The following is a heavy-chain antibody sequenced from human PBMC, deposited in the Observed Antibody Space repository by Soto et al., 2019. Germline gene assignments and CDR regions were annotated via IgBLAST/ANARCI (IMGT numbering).Heavy chain of an antibody. CDR3: ASHHTSGWLYFQP. CDR2: ISSSGRAI. Sequence: QLQLLESGGDLVKPGGSLRLSCAASGFTVSGNDLSWIRQAPGKGLEWVSSISSSGRAIYYADSVKGRFTISRDNAKDSLYLQMSSLTAEDTAIYYCASHHTSGWLYFQPWGQGTLVNVSS. CDR1: GFTVSGND. V-gene: IGHV3-11*01. J-gene: IGHJ5*02. D-gene: IGHD6-19*01.